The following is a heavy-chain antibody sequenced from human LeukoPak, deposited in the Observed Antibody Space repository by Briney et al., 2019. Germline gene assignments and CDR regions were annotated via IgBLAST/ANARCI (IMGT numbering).Heavy chain of an antibody. J-gene: IGHJ5*02. CDR1: GGSISSSSYY. Sequence: SETLSLTCTVSGGSISSSSYYWGWIRQPPGKGLEWIGSIYYSGSTYYNPSLKSRVTISVDTSKNQFSLKLSSVTAATTAVYYCARDAYSSSWYWFDPWGRGTLVTVSS. D-gene: IGHD6-13*01. CDR2: IYYSGST. V-gene: IGHV4-39*07. CDR3: ARDAYSSSWYWFDP.